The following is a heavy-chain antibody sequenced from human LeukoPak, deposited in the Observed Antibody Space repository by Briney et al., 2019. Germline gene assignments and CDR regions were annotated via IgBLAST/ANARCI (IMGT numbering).Heavy chain of an antibody. D-gene: IGHD5-18*01. CDR1: GVSISSYY. CDR3: AREGGYSYGFSYYYMDV. CDR2: IYYSGST. J-gene: IGHJ6*03. Sequence: SETLSLTCTVSGVSISSYYWSWIRQPPGKGLEWIGYIYYSGSTNYNPSLKSRATISVDTSKNQFSLKLRSVPAADTAVYYCAREGGYSYGFSYYYMDVWGKGTTVTISS. V-gene: IGHV4-59*01.